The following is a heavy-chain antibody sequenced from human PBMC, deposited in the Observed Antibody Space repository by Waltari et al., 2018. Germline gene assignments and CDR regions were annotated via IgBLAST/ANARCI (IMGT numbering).Heavy chain of an antibody. J-gene: IGHJ4*02. Sequence: EVQLVQSGAEVKKPGGSLKISCKGSGYSFTSYWIGWVRQMPGKGLEWRGIIYPGDSDTRYSPSFQGQVTISADKSISTAYLQWSSLKASDTAMYYCARRGYCSSTSCSGIDYWGQGTLVTVSS. CDR3: ARRGYCSSTSCSGIDY. CDR2: IYPGDSDT. V-gene: IGHV5-51*01. D-gene: IGHD2-2*03. CDR1: GYSFTSYW.